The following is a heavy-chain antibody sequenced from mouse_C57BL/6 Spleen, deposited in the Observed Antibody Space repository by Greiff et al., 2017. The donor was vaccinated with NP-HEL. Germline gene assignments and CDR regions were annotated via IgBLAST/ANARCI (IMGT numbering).Heavy chain of an antibody. CDR3: ARENWDGYFDV. D-gene: IGHD4-1*01. V-gene: IGHV5-16*01. J-gene: IGHJ1*03. CDR1: GFTFSDYY. Sequence: EVKLMESEGGLVQPGSSMKLSCTASGFTFSDYYMAWVRQVPEKGLEWVANINYDGSSTYYLDSLKSRFIISRDNAKNILYLQMSSLKSEDTATYYCARENWDGYFDVWGTGTTVTVSS. CDR2: INYDGSST.